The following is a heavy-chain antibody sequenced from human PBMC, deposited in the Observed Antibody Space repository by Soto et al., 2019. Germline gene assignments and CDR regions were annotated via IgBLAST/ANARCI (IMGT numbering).Heavy chain of an antibody. CDR1: GFSFSISP. V-gene: IGHV3-30-3*01. CDR2: ISYDGTNK. D-gene: IGHD7-27*01. J-gene: IGHJ4*02. CDR3: ARDPKTSGGQHWAFNYFDS. Sequence: QVQLVESGGGVVQPGRPLRLSCAASGFSFSISPMHWVRQAPGKGPEWVALISYDGTNKFYADSVKGRFTISRDNSKSTLYLKVDSLRPEDAAVYYCARDPKTSGGQHWAFNYFDSWGQGTLVTVSS.